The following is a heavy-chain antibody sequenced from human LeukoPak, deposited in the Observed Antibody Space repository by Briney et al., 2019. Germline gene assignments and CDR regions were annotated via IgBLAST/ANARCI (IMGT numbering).Heavy chain of an antibody. J-gene: IGHJ4*02. CDR2: ISSSGSTI. Sequence: GGSLRLSCAASGFTFSDYYMSWIRQAPGKGLEWVSYISSSGSTIYYADSVKGRFTISRDNAKNSLCLQMHSLRAEDTAVYYCAREADTALVKYFDYWGQGTLVTVSS. V-gene: IGHV3-11*04. CDR3: AREADTALVKYFDY. CDR1: GFTFSDYY. D-gene: IGHD5-18*01.